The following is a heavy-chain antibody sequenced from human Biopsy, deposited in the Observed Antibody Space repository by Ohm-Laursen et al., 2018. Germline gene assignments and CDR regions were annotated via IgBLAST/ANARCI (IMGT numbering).Heavy chain of an antibody. D-gene: IGHD1-26*01. CDR2: IIPIFQTT. Sequence: SSVKVSCKAPGGTFSNYGVSWVRLAPGHGLEFVGGIIPIFQTTHYAQSFQGRVTIVADKSTSTAYMELSSLRSDDTAVYYCARDALGGGSYRFFYWGQGSLVTVSS. J-gene: IGHJ4*02. V-gene: IGHV1-69*06. CDR1: GGTFSNYG. CDR3: ARDALGGGSYRFFY.